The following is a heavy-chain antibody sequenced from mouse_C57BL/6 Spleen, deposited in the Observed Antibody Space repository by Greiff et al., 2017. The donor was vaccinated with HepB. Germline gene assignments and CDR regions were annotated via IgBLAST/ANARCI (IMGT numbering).Heavy chain of an antibody. J-gene: IGHJ2*01. Sequence: VQLQQSGAELVKPGASVKLSCKASGYTFTEYTIHWVTQRSGQGLAWIGWFSPGSGSIKYNEKFKDKATLTTDKSSSTVYMELSRFTSEASAVYCCARHGSLYSFDYWGQGTTLTVSS. D-gene: IGHD6-1*01. CDR2: FSPGSGSI. CDR1: GYTFTEYT. CDR3: ARHGSLYSFDY. V-gene: IGHV1-62-2*01.